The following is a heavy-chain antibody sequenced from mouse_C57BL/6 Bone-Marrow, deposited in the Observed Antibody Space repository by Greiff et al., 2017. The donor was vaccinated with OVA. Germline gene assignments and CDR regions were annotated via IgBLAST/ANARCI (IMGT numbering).Heavy chain of an antibody. CDR3: ARFYYGSRHWYFDV. D-gene: IGHD1-1*01. J-gene: IGHJ1*03. CDR2: IYPGSGST. V-gene: IGHV1-55*01. CDR1: GYTFTSYW. Sequence: LQQPGAELVKPGASVKMSCKASGYTFTSYWITWVKQRPGQGLEWIGDIYPGSGSTNYNEKFKSKATLTVDTSSSTAYMQLSSLTSEDSAVYYCARFYYGSRHWYFDVWGTGTTVTVSS.